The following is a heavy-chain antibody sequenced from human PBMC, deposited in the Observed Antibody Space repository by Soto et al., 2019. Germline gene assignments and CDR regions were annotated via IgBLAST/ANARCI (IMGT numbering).Heavy chain of an antibody. J-gene: IGHJ5*02. CDR3: ARASGTVTTSAWFDP. Sequence: QVQLVESGGGVFQPGRSLRLSCAASGFTFSSYGMHWVRQAPGKGLEWVAVIWYDGSNKYYADSVKGRFTISRDNSKNPLYLPMNSLRAEDTAVYYCARASGTVTTSAWFDPCGQGTLVTVSS. CDR1: GFTFSSYG. CDR2: IWYDGSNK. D-gene: IGHD4-17*01. V-gene: IGHV3-33*01.